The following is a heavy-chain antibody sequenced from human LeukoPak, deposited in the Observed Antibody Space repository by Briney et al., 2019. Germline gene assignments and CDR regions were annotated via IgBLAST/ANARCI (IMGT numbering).Heavy chain of an antibody. V-gene: IGHV4-4*07. J-gene: IGHJ4*02. CDR3: AREGGGFDY. D-gene: IGHD3-16*01. CDR1: GGSISIYS. CDR2: IFASGST. Sequence: SETLSLTCTVSGGSISIYSWSWIRQPAGKGLEWIGRIFASGSTKYNPSLKSRVTMSVDTSKNQFSLKLTPVTAADTAVYYCAREGGGFDYWGQGTLVTVSS.